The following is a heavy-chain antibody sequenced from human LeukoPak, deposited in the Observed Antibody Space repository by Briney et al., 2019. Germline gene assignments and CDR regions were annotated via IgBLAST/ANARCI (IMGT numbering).Heavy chain of an antibody. CDR2: IDWDDDK. CDR3: ARIQHNALFGSGTYYIIDY. J-gene: IGHJ4*02. D-gene: IGHD3-10*01. V-gene: IGHV2-70*11. Sequence: ESGPTLVKPTQTLTLSCTFSGFSLSTSGLCVGWIRQPPGKALEWLARIDWDDDKNYNPSLRTRLTISKDTSKNQVVLTMTNMDPVDRATYYCARIQHNALFGSGTYYIIDYWGQGTLVTVSS. CDR1: GFSLSTSGLC.